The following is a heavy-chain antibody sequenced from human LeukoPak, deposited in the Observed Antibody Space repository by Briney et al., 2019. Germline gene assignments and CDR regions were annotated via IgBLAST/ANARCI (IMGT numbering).Heavy chain of an antibody. D-gene: IGHD2-8*02. J-gene: IGHJ4*02. CDR3: AREFTGGTYYFDY. CDR2: IYTSGST. CDR1: GGSISSGSYY. V-gene: IGHV4-61*02. Sequence: SETLSLTCTVSGGSISSGSYYWHWIRQPAGKGLEWVGRIYTSGSTNYNPSLKSRVPISVDTSKNQFSLKLTSVTAADTAVYYCAREFTGGTYYFDYWGQGTLVTVSS.